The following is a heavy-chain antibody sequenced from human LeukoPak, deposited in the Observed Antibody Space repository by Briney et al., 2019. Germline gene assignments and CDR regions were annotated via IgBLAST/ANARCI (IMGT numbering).Heavy chain of an antibody. J-gene: IGHJ3*02. D-gene: IGHD3-3*01. V-gene: IGHV4-59*12. CDR3: ARGSITVVPAFDI. CDR2: IYYSGSS. Sequence: PSETLSLTCTLSGGSISTYYWSWIRQPPGKGLEWIGYIYYSGSSSYNPSLKSRGTISVGTSKNQFSLKLSSVTAADTAVYYCARGSITVVPAFDIWGQGTMVTVSS. CDR1: GGSISTYY.